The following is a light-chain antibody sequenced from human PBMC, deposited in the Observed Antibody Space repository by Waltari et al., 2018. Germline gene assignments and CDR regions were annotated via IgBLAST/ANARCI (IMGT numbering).Light chain of an antibody. Sequence: DIVLTQSPGTLSLFPGERATLSCRASQSVNNNYLAWYLQKPGQAPRRLLYGASSRAIGIPDRFSGSGSGTDFTLTISRLEPEDFAVFYCQQYGSPPLTFGGGTKVEIK. V-gene: IGKV3-20*01. CDR3: QQYGSPPLT. J-gene: IGKJ4*01. CDR1: QSVNNNY. CDR2: GAS.